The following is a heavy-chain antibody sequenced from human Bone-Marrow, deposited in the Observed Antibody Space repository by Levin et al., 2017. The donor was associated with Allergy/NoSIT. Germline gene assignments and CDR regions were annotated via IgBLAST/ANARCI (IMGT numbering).Heavy chain of an antibody. Sequence: LSLTCAASGFTFSSYSMSWVRQAPGKGLEWVSFMSLSLSIGTAVYYADSVKGRFTISRDNAKNSLYLQMNSLRDEDSAVYYCVRTSYHEQNYFDYWGQGTLVTVSS. CDR3: VRTSYHEQNYFDY. CDR2: MSLSLSIGTAV. J-gene: IGHJ4*02. CDR1: GFTFSSYS. V-gene: IGHV3-48*02. D-gene: IGHD1-14*01.